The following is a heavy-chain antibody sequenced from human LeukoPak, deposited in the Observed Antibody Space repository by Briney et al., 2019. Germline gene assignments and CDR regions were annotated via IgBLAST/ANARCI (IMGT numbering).Heavy chain of an antibody. CDR2: ITGSGAFT. Sequence: GGSLRLSCAASGFTFIKYSMTWVRQAPGKGLEWVSAITGSGAFTDYADSVKGRFTISRDNSKSTLYLQLNSLRAEDTALYYCARDTHYYGSGSPAFDLWGRGTLVTVSS. CDR3: ARDTHYYGSGSPAFDL. D-gene: IGHD3-10*01. V-gene: IGHV3-23*01. J-gene: IGHJ2*01. CDR1: GFTFIKYS.